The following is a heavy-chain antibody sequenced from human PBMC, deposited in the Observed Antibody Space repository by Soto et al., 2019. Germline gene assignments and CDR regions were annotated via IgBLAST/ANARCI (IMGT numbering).Heavy chain of an antibody. CDR3: AGERAAGYGMDV. CDR1: GGSISSSNW. D-gene: IGHD6-13*01. V-gene: IGHV4-4*02. CDR2: IYHSGST. Sequence: QVQLQESGPGLVKPSGTLSLTCAVSGGSISSSNWWSWVRQPPGRGLEWIGEIYHSGSTNYNPSLKRRVTISVDKSKNQFSLRLNSVTAADTAVYYCAGERAAGYGMDVWGQGTTVTVSS. J-gene: IGHJ6*02.